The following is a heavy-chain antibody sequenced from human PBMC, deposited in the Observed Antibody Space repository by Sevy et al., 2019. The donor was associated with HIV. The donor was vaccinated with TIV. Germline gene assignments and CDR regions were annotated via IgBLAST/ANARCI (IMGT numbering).Heavy chain of an antibody. CDR2: IRQDGNEI. Sequence: GGSLRLSCAASGFTFDTYWMQWVRQAPGQGLEWVANIRQDGNEIYYADSVKGRFTISRDNAKESLYRQMSNLRVEDTSIYYCARRYFDLWGQGTLVTVSS. CDR3: ARRYFDL. CDR1: GFTFDTYW. J-gene: IGHJ4*02. V-gene: IGHV3-7*01.